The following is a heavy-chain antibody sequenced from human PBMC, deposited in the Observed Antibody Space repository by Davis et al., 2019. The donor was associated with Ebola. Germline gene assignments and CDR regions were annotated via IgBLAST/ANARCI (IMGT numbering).Heavy chain of an antibody. CDR3: ASNSSWSPWFDP. CDR2: IYATGST. J-gene: IGHJ5*02. CDR1: GASISSGVYY. D-gene: IGHD3-22*01. V-gene: IGHV4-61*02. Sequence: PSETLSLTCAVSGASISSGVYYWSWIRQPAGKGLEWIGRIYATGSTNYNPSLESRVAMSMDTSKNQFSLNLESVTAADTAIYYCASNSSWSPWFDPWGPGTLVTVSS.